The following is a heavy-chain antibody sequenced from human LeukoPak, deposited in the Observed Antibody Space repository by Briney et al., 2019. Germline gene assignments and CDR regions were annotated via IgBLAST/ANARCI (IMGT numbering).Heavy chain of an antibody. CDR1: GYSFTSYW. V-gene: IGHV5-51*01. J-gene: IGHJ3*02. Sequence: GESLKISCKGSGYSFTSYWIGWVRQMPGKGLEWMGIIYPGDSDTRYSPSFQGQVTISADKSFSTAYLQWSSLKASDTAMYYCARRVSAGWLRSGAFDIWGQGTMVTVSS. CDR3: ARRVSAGWLRSGAFDI. D-gene: IGHD5-12*01. CDR2: IYPGDSDT.